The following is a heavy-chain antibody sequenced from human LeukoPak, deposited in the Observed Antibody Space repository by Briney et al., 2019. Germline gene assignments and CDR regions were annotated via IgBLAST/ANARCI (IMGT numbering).Heavy chain of an antibody. CDR2: INPNSGGT. CDR1: GYTFTAYY. J-gene: IGHJ6*02. CDR3: ARESIAVADPTYYYYGMDV. D-gene: IGHD6-19*01. Sequence: ASVKVSCKASGYTFTAYYLHWVRQAPGQGLEWMGWINPNSGGTNYAQKFQGRVTMTRDTSISTAYMELSRLRSDDTAVYYCARESIAVADPTYYYYGMDVWGQGTTVTVSS. V-gene: IGHV1-2*02.